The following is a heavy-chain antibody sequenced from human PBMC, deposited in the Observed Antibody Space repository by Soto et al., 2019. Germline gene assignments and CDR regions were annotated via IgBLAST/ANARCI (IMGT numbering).Heavy chain of an antibody. Sequence: GGSLRLSCAASGFTFSSYGMHWVRQAPGKGLEWVAVISYDGSNKYYADSVKGRFTISRDNSKNTLYLQMNSLRAEDTAVYYCAKEVEWNYGQFSFDYWGQGTLVTVSS. J-gene: IGHJ4*02. CDR2: ISYDGSNK. CDR1: GFTFSSYG. CDR3: AKEVEWNYGQFSFDY. V-gene: IGHV3-30*18. D-gene: IGHD1-7*01.